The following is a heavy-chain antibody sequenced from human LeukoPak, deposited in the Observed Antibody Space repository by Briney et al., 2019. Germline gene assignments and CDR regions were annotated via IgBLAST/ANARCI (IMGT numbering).Heavy chain of an antibody. V-gene: IGHV1-8*01. J-gene: IGHJ6*02. CDR2: MNPNSGNT. CDR1: GYTFTSYD. Sequence: ASVKVSCKASGYTFTSYDINWVRQATGQGLEWMGWMNPNSGNTGYAQKFQGRVTMTRSTSISTAYMELSSLRSEDTAVYYCARGRGYSYGFNYYYGMDVWGQGTTVTVSS. D-gene: IGHD5-18*01. CDR3: ARGRGYSYGFNYYYGMDV.